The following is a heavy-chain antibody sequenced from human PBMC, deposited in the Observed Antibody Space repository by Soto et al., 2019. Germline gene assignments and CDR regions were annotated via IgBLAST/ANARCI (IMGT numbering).Heavy chain of an antibody. Sequence: QVQLQESGPGLVKASQTLSLTCNVSGGSISSGGYYWTWIRQHPGKGLEWIGNIHHSGSTFYNPSPKSRAYTSLDTSDLPFSLTLTSESAVDTYVSFSVPGVLSWGPGSLVTLAS. D-gene: IGHD3-10*01. CDR3: VPGVLS. CDR1: GGSISSGGYY. J-gene: IGHJ5*01. CDR2: IHHSGST. V-gene: IGHV4-31*03.